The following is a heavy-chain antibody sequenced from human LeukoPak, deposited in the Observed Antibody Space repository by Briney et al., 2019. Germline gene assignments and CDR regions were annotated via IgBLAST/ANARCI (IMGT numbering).Heavy chain of an antibody. CDR2: ISGSGSVS. CDR1: GFTFSSYS. CDR3: ARGNWFDP. V-gene: IGHV3-48*04. Sequence: GGSLRLSCAASGFTFSSYSMSWVRQAPGKGLEWISYISGSGSVSYYEDSVKGRFTISRDNAKNSLYLQMNSLRAEDTALYYCARGNWFDPWGQGTLVTVSS. J-gene: IGHJ5*02.